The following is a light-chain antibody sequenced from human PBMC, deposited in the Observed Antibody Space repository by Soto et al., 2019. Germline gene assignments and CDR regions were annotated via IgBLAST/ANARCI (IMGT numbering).Light chain of an antibody. J-gene: IGLJ1*01. CDR2: EVN. CDR1: SSDVGGYNY. V-gene: IGLV2-14*01. Sequence: QSVLTQPASVSGSPGQSITISCTGTSSDVGGYNYVSWYQQHPGKAPKLIIYEVNNRPSGVSNRFSGSKSGNTASLTISGLQAEDEADYYCSSYTSSGSYVFGTGTKVTVL. CDR3: SSYTSSGSYV.